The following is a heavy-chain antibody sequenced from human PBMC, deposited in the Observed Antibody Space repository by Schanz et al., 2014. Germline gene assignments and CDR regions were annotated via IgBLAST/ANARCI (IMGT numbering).Heavy chain of an antibody. V-gene: IGHV3-9*01. J-gene: IGHJ1*01. CDR2: ISWNGGTK. CDR1: GFMFEDYD. D-gene: IGHD6-13*01. Sequence: EEQLVESGGGLVQPGRSLRLSCAASGFMFEDYDMHWVRQAPGKGLEWVSGISWNGGTKDYADSVKGRFTISRDNAKNSLYLQMNGLRPEDTAFYYCATGRAASNFGSEYFLYWGQGTLVTVSS. CDR3: ATGRAASNFGSEYFLY.